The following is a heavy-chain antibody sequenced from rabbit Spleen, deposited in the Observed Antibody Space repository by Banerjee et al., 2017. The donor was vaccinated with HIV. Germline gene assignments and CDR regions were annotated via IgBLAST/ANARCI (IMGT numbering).Heavy chain of an antibody. D-gene: IGHD4-1*01. J-gene: IGHJ4*01. V-gene: IGHV1S40*01. Sequence: QSLEESGGDLVKPGASLTLTCTASGFSFSSVNWIYWVRQAPGKGLEWIGTIYAGSTGTTDYASWAKGRFTISKTSSTTVTLQMTSLTAADTATYFCARDLAGVIGWNFNLWGQGTLVTVS. CDR2: IYAGSTGTT. CDR3: ARDLAGVIGWNFNL. CDR1: GFSFSSVNW.